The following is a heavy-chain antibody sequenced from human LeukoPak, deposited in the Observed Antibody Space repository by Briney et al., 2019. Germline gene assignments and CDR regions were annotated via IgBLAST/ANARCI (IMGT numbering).Heavy chain of an antibody. V-gene: IGHV1-24*01. CDR2: FDPEDGET. J-gene: IGHJ5*02. Sequence: ASVKVSCKFSGYTLTELSMHWVRQAPGKGLEWMGGFDPEDGETIYAQKFQGRVTMTEDTSTDTAYMELSSLRSEDTAVYYCATAYSSGFNNWFDPWGQGTLVTVSS. D-gene: IGHD6-19*01. CDR3: ATAYSSGFNNWFDP. CDR1: GYTLTELS.